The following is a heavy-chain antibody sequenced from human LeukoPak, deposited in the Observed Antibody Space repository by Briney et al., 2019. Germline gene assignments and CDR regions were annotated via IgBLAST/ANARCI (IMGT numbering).Heavy chain of an antibody. D-gene: IGHD2-15*01. CDR2: INHRGSS. Sequence: TSETLFLTCAVYGESFSAYFWNWIRQAPGKPLEYIGEINHRGSSHYNPSLKTRVTLSVDTSKNQFSLKLTSVTAADTAVYFCARGSSFDGYCSAGACDAGYYDSWGQGTPVTASS. V-gene: IGHV4-34*01. CDR3: ARGSSFDGYCSAGACDAGYYDS. J-gene: IGHJ4*02. CDR1: GESFSAYF.